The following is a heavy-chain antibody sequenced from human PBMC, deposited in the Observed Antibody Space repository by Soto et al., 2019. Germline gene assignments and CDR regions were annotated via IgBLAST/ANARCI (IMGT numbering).Heavy chain of an antibody. V-gene: IGHV4-59*01. J-gene: IGHJ4*02. CDR2: IYNSVST. D-gene: IGHD3-22*01. CDR1: AGPISNYY. CDR3: ARDRHYDLNGYYPRGRGYYFDH. Sequence: SDTLSLTCTVSAGPISNYYWGWIRQPPGKGLEWIGYIYNSVSTTDNPSLKSRVTISVDTSNNQFSLKLSSVTAADTAVYYCARDRHYDLNGYYPRGRGYYFDHWGQGALVTVSS.